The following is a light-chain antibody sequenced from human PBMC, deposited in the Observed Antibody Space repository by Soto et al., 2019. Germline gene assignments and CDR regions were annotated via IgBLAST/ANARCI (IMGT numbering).Light chain of an antibody. CDR1: VLAKKY. CDR2: KDS. CDR3: YSAADNNRV. Sequence: ELTQPSSVSVSPGQTARITCSGDVLAKKYARWFQQKPGQAPVLVIYKDSERPSGIPERFSGSSSGTTVTLTISGAQVEDEADYYCYSAADNNRVFGGGTKVTVL. J-gene: IGLJ3*02. V-gene: IGLV3-27*01.